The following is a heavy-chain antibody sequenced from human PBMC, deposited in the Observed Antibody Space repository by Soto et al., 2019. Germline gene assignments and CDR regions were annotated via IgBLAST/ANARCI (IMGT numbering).Heavy chain of an antibody. J-gene: IGHJ5*02. CDR3: ARDRQFGIAADGSPFGSPRYDP. CDR1: GYTFTSYA. CDR2: INAGNGNT. D-gene: IGHD6-13*01. Sequence: ASVKVSCKASGYTFTSYAMHWVRQAPGQRLEWMGWINAGNGNTKYSQKFQGRVTITRDTSASTAYMELSSLRSEDTAVYYCARDRQFGIAADGSPFGSPRYDPWGQGTLVTVSS. V-gene: IGHV1-3*01.